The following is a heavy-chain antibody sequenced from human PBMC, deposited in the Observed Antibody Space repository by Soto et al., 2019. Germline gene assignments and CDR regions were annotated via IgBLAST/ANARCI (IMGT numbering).Heavy chain of an antibody. CDR3: AHRPSYCSGGSCYSGFDY. V-gene: IGHV2-5*02. CDR1: GFSLSTSGVG. D-gene: IGHD2-15*01. J-gene: IGHJ4*02. Sequence: QITLKESGPTLVKPTQTLTLTCTFSGFSLSTSGVGVGWIRQPPGKALEWLALIYWDDDKRYSPSLKSRLTITTATSKNQVVLTRANMDSVDTATYYCAHRPSYCSGGSCYSGFDYWGQGTLVTVSS. CDR2: IYWDDDK.